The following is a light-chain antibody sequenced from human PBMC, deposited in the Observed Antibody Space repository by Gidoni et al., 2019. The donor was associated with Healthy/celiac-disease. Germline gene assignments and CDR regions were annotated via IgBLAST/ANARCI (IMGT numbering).Light chain of an antibody. CDR3: AAWDDSLNGPNYV. J-gene: IGLJ1*01. CDR2: SNN. CDR1: SSNIGSNT. V-gene: IGLV1-44*01. Sequence: QSVLTQPPSASGTPGQRVPISCSGSSSNIGSNTVNWYQQLPGTAPKLLIYSNNQRPSEVPDRFSGSKSGTSASLAISGLQSEDEADYYCAAWDDSLNGPNYVFGTGTKVTVL.